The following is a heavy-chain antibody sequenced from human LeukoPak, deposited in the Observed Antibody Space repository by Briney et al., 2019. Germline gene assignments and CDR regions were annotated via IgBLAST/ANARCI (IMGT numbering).Heavy chain of an antibody. J-gene: IGHJ4*02. CDR1: GYTFTSYG. CDR3: ARARDPIRFLEWLSSFDY. Sequence: EASVEVSCKASGYTFTSYGISWVRQAPGQGLEWMGWINPNSGGTNYAQKFQGRVTMTRDTSISTAYMELSRLRSDDTAVYYCARARDPIRFLEWLSSFDYWGQGTLVTVSS. V-gene: IGHV1-2*02. D-gene: IGHD3-3*01. CDR2: INPNSGGT.